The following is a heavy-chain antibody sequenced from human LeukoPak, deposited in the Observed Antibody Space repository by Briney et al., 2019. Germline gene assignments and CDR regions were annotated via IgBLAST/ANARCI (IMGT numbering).Heavy chain of an antibody. CDR3: ARVFSDYGSGSYSWFDP. Sequence: ASVKVSCKASGYTFTSYGISWVRQAPGQGLEWMGRISAYNGNTNYAQKLQGRVTMTTDTSTSTAYMELRSLRSDDTAVYYCARVFSDYGSGSYSWFDPWGQGTLVTVSS. CDR1: GYTFTSYG. V-gene: IGHV1-18*04. CDR2: ISAYNGNT. D-gene: IGHD3-10*01. J-gene: IGHJ5*02.